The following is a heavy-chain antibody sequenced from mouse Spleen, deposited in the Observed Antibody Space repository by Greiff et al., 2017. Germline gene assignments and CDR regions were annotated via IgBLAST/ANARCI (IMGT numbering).Heavy chain of an antibody. CDR3: NMGNQGEPGDY. CDR2: ISPGNGDI. V-gene: IGHV1S53*03. D-gene: IGHD2-1*01. CDR1: GYTFTDHA. J-gene: IGHJ2*01. Sequence: QVQLQQSDTELVKPGASVKISCKASGYTFTDHAIHWVKQRPEQGLEWIGYISPGNGDIKYNEKFKGKATLTADKSSSTAYMQLNSLTSEDSAVYFCNMGNQGEPGDYWGQGTTLTVSS.